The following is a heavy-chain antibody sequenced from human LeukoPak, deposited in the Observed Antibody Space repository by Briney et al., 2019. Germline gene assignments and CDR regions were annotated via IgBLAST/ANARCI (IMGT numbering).Heavy chain of an antibody. CDR1: GYTFTTYG. CDR3: ARTSHESVLYWSDP. D-gene: IGHD3-16*01. J-gene: IGHJ5*02. Sequence: ASVKVSCKASGYTFTTYGIGWVRQAPGQGLEWMGWISGYNGNTNYAQKFQGRVTMTTDTSTSTAYMELRSLRSDNTAVYYCARTSHESVLYWSDPWGQGTLVNVSS. V-gene: IGHV1-18*01. CDR2: ISGYNGNT.